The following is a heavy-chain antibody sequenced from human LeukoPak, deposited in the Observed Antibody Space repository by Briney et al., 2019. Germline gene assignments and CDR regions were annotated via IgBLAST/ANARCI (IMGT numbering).Heavy chain of an antibody. CDR3: AREVSYRSSWYLDY. V-gene: IGHV1-2*04. CDR2: INPNSGGT. J-gene: IGHJ4*02. D-gene: IGHD6-13*01. Sequence: ASVKVSCKASGYTFTGYYMHWVRQAPGQGLEWMGWINPNSGGTNYAQKFQGWVTMTRDTSISTAYMELSRLRSDDTAVYYCAREVSYRSSWYLDYWGQGTLVTVSS. CDR1: GYTFTGYY.